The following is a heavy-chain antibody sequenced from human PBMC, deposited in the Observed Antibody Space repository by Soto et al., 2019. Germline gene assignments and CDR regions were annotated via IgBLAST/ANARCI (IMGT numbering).Heavy chain of an antibody. J-gene: IGHJ5*02. Sequence: SETLDIACTFSDGSITINCWTGIRRTAGKGFEWIALSYQSGTTDYNPSLKGRLSMSLHPSKNQLSLSLASVTAADTGIYYCAREREATSWIDPWGQGIMVTVSS. D-gene: IGHD1-26*01. CDR1: DGSITINC. CDR3: AREREATSWIDP. CDR2: SYQSGTT. V-gene: IGHV4-4*07.